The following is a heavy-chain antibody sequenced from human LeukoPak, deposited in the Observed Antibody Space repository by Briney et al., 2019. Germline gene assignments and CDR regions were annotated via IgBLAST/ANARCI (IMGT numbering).Heavy chain of an antibody. J-gene: IGHJ4*02. V-gene: IGHV4-31*03. CDR1: GGSLSSGGYY. Sequence: SQTLSLTCSVSGGSLSSGGYYWTCLPHHGGKGLEWIGYISYSGSTSYNPSLQCRFIISADTSKNQFSLKLSSVTAADTAVYYCARDRSYFSSSYFVSWGQGTLVTVSS. CDR2: ISYSGST. D-gene: IGHD3-10*01. CDR3: ARDRSYFSSSYFVS.